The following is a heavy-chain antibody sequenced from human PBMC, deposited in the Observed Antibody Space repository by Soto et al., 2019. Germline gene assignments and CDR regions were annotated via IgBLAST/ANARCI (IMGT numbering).Heavy chain of an antibody. V-gene: IGHV3-9*01. CDR1: GFTFDDYA. D-gene: IGHD2-2*01. J-gene: IGHJ3*02. CDR3: AKDKGDIVVVPALSAFDI. Sequence: SLRLSCAASGFTFDDYAMHWVRQAPGKGLEWVSGISWNSGSIGYADSVKGRFTISRDNAKNSLYLQMNSLRAEDTALYYCAKDKGDIVVVPALSAFDIWGQGTMVTVSS. CDR2: ISWNSGSI.